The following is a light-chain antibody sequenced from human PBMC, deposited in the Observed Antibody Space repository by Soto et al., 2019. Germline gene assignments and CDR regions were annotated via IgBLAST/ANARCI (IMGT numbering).Light chain of an antibody. Sequence: QSVLTQPASVSGSPGQSITISCTGTSSDVGGYKYVSRYQQLPGKAPKLIIYDVNNRPPGVSNRFSASKSANAASLTIPGLQAEDEADYYCTSYTSSNPLYVFGTGTKVTVL. CDR2: DVN. J-gene: IGLJ1*01. CDR3: TSYTSSNPLYV. V-gene: IGLV2-14*03. CDR1: SSDVGGYKY.